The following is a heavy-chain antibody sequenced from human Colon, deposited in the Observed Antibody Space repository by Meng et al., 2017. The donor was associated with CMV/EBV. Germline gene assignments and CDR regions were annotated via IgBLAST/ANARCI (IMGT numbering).Heavy chain of an antibody. D-gene: IGHD5-12*01. CDR1: GFTFNTYW. Sequence: GESLKISCAASGFTFNTYWMTWVRQAPGKGLECVANIKPDGSQKYYVDSVKGRFTISRDNAKDLLYLQMNTLRAEDTTMYYCARGYSGYANYFDYWGQGTLVTVSS. CDR3: ARGYSGYANYFDY. V-gene: IGHV3-7*01. CDR2: IKPDGSQK. J-gene: IGHJ4*02.